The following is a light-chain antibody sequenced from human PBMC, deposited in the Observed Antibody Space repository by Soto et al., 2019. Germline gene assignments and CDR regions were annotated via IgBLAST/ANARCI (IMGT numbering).Light chain of an antibody. CDR2: EVS. V-gene: IGLV2-14*01. Sequence: QSVLTQPASVSGSPGQSITISCTGTSSDVGGYNYVSWYQQHPGKAPKLMIYEVSNRPSGVSNRLSGSKSGNTASLTISGLQAEDEPDYYCSSYTSSSTYVFGTGTKVTVL. CDR3: SSYTSSSTYV. J-gene: IGLJ1*01. CDR1: SSDVGGYNY.